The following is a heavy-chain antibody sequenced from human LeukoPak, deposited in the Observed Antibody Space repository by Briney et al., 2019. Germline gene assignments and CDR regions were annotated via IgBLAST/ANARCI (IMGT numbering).Heavy chain of an antibody. CDR3: ARQRGYSYGHFDY. V-gene: IGHV4-39*01. CDR1: GGSISSGGYY. J-gene: IGHJ4*02. Sequence: SETLSLTCTVSGGSISSGGYYWGWIRQPPGKGLEWIGSIYSSGSTYYNPSLKSRVTISVDTSKNQFSLKLNSVTAADTAVYYCARQRGYSYGHFDYWGQGTLVTVSS. CDR2: IYSSGST. D-gene: IGHD5-18*01.